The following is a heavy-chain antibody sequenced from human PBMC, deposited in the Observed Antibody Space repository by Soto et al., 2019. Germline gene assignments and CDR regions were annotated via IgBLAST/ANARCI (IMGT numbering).Heavy chain of an antibody. D-gene: IGHD3-22*01. CDR1: GFTFSSYA. CDR2: ISYDGSNK. J-gene: IGHJ3*02. V-gene: IGHV3-30-3*01. Sequence: QVQLVESGGGVVQPGRSLRLSCAASGFTFSSYAMHWVRQAPGKGLEWVAVISYDGSNKYYADSVKGRFTISRDNSKNTLYLQMNSLRAEDTAVYYRARVSDYDSSGYYGPAFDIWGQGTMVTVSS. CDR3: ARVSDYDSSGYYGPAFDI.